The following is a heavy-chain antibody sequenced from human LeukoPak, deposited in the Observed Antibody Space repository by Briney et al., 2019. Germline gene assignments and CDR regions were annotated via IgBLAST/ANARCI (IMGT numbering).Heavy chain of an antibody. CDR3: AKEGSVCRNGICRYFDY. CDR2: INSDGSST. Sequence: GGSLRLSCAASGFTFSSYSMTWVRQAPGKGLVWVSRINSDGSSTNYADSVKGRFTISRDNAKNTLYLQMNSLKPGDTALYFCAKEGSVCRNGICRYFDYWGQGTPVTVSS. J-gene: IGHJ4*02. CDR1: GFTFSSYS. V-gene: IGHV3-74*01. D-gene: IGHD2-8*01.